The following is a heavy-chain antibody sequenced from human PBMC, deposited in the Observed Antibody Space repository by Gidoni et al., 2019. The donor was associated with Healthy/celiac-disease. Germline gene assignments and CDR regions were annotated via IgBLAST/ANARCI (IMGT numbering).Heavy chain of an antibody. J-gene: IGHJ6*02. Sequence: EVQLVESGGGLVQPGGSLRLSCAASGFTFSSYSMNWVRQAPGKGLEWVSYISSSSSTIYYADSVKGRFTISRDNAKISLYLQMNSLRAEDTAVYYCARDRTWEFGDFYYYYGMDVWGQGTTVTVSS. CDR1: GFTFSSYS. CDR2: ISSSSSTI. D-gene: IGHD4-17*01. CDR3: ARDRTWEFGDFYYYYGMDV. V-gene: IGHV3-48*01.